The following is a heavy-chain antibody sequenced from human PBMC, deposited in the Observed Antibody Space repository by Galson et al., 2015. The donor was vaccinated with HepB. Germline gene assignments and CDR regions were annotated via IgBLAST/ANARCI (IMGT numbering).Heavy chain of an antibody. J-gene: IGHJ3*02. CDR2: IYTSGST. CDR3: ARDVRYGGNSVGDAFDI. V-gene: IGHV4-61*02. Sequence: TLSLTCTVSGGSISSGSYYWSWIRQPAGKGLEWIGRIYTSGSTNYNPSLKSRVTISVDTSKNQFSLKLSSVTAADTAVYYCARDVRYGGNSVGDAFDIWGQGTMVTVSS. CDR1: GGSISSGSYY. D-gene: IGHD4-23*01.